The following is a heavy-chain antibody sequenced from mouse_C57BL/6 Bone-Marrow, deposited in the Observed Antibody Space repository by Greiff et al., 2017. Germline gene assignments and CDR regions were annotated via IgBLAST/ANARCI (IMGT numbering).Heavy chain of an antibody. J-gene: IGHJ4*01. CDR1: GYTFTSYW. CDR2: IDPSDSET. CDR3: ARGRYSPYYYAMAY. Sequence: VQLQQPGAELVRPGSSVKLSCKASGYTFTSYWMHWVKQRPIQGLEWIGNIDPSDSETHYNQKFKDKATLTVDKSSSTAYMQLSSLTSEDSAVYYCARGRYSPYYYAMAYWGQGTSVTVSS. V-gene: IGHV1-52*01. D-gene: IGHD2-14*01.